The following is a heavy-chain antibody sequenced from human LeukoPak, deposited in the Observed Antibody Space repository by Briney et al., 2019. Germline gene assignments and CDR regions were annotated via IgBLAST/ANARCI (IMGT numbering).Heavy chain of an antibody. CDR1: GFTFSSYA. Sequence: GSLRLSCAASGFTFSSYAMGWVRQAPGKGLEWVSAISGSGGSTYYADSVKGRFTISRDKSKNTLYLQMNSLRAEDTAVYYCAKRSGYSYGYDFDYWGQGTLVTVSS. J-gene: IGHJ4*02. CDR3: AKRSGYSYGYDFDY. CDR2: ISGSGGST. V-gene: IGHV3-23*01. D-gene: IGHD5-18*01.